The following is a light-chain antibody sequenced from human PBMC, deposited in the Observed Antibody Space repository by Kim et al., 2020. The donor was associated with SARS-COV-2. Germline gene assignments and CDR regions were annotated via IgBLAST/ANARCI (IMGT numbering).Light chain of an antibody. V-gene: IGKV1-39*01. CDR2: AAS. J-gene: IGKJ4*01. Sequence: DIQMTQSPSSRAASVGDRVTITCRASQNINSFLNWYQQRPGKAPKLLIYAASTLQIGVPSRFSGSGSGTDFTLTITSLQPEDFATYYCQQSHTAPLLTFGGGTKVEIK. CDR1: QNINSF. CDR3: QQSHTAPLLT.